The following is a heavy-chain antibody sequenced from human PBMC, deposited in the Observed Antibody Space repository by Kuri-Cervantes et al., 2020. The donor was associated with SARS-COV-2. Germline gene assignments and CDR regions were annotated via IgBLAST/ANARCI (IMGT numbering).Heavy chain of an antibody. CDR1: GFTFSSYA. J-gene: IGHJ3*02. CDR2: RSYDGSNK. CDR3: ASEIGDDAFDI. V-gene: IGHV3-30-3*01. D-gene: IGHD2/OR15-2a*01. Sequence: GGSLRLSCAASGFTFSSYAMHWVRQAPGKGLEWVAVRSYDGSNKYYADSVKGRFTISRDNSKNTLYLQMNSLRAEDTAVYYCASEIGDDAFDIWGQGTMVTVSS.